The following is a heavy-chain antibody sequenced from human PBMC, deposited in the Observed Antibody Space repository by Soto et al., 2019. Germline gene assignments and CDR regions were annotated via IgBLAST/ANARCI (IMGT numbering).Heavy chain of an antibody. D-gene: IGHD4-17*01. CDR3: ARDPGHYGPLDY. CDR1: GFTFSSYS. V-gene: IGHV3-21*01. CDR2: ISSSSSYI. J-gene: IGHJ4*02. Sequence: EVQLVESGGGLVKPGGSLRLSCAASGFTFSSYSMNWVRQAPGKGLEWVSSISSSSSYIYYADSVKGRFTISRDNAKNSLYLQMNSLKAEDTAVYYCARDPGHYGPLDYCGQGTLVTVSS.